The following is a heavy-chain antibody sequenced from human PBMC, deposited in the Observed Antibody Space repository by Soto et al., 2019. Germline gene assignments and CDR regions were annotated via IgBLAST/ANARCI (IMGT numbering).Heavy chain of an antibody. CDR1: GYTFTSYD. CDR2: MNPNSGNT. V-gene: IGHV1-8*01. J-gene: IGHJ6*02. CDR3: AREMTTRGMDV. Sequence: QVQLVQSGAEVKKPGASVKVSCKASGYTFTSYDINWVRQATGQGIEWMGWMNPNSGNTGYAQKFQGRVTMTTNTSISTLYMELSGLRSEDTAVYYCAREMTTRGMDVGGQGSTVTVSS.